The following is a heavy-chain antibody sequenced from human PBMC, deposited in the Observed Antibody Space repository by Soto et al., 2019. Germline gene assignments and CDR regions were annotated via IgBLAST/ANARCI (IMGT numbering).Heavy chain of an antibody. J-gene: IGHJ4*02. CDR1: GFTFSDYH. D-gene: IGHD6-6*01. V-gene: IGHV3-11*01. CDR2: IESRGRTI. CDR3: VRQAARNYFDF. Sequence: ESGGGLVKPGGSLRLSCAVSGFTFSDYHMSWIRQAPGKGLEWVSFIESRGRTISYADSVKGRFTISRDNANNSPFLQMNSLRAEDTAVYYCVRQAARNYFDFWGQGTLLTVSS.